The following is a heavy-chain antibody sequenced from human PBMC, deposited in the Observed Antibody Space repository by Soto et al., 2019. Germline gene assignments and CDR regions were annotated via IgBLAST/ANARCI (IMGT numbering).Heavy chain of an antibody. J-gene: IGHJ4*02. V-gene: IGHV1-69*06. CDR3: ATVTRPGGYLFDF. CDR1: GGTFRQNV. CDR2: IIPTYGTP. Sequence: QVQLVQSGAGVQKPGSSVKVSCKASGGTFRQNVISWVRQAPGQGLEWMGGIIPTYGTPNYAQKLQGRITITADKSTSTAYMELNRLNSQDTEVYFCATVTRPGGYLFDFWGQGTLVTVSS. D-gene: IGHD4-17*01.